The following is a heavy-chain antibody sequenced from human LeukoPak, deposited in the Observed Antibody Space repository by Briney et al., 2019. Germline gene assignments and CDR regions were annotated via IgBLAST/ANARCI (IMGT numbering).Heavy chain of an antibody. CDR1: GFTFSSYG. V-gene: IGHV3-30*02. J-gene: IGHJ4*02. CDR2: IRYDGSNK. Sequence: GGSLRLSCAASGFTFSSYGMHWVRQAPGKGLEWVAFIRYDGSNKYYADSVKGRFTISRDNAKNSLYLQMNSLRAEDTAVYYCASKQGDYWGQGTLVTVSS. CDR3: ASKQGDY.